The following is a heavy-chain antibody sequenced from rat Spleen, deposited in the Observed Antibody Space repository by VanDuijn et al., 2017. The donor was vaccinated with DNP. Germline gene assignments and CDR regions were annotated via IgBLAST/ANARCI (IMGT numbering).Heavy chain of an antibody. CDR2: ISYDGSST. CDR3: TTLGGRTGYFDY. CDR1: GFTFSNYD. V-gene: IGHV5-7*01. Sequence: EVQLVESGGGLVQPGRSMKLSCAASGFTFSNYDMAWVRQAPKKGLEWVATISYDGSSTYYRDSVKGRFTISRDNAKSTLHLQMDSLRSEDTATYYWTTLGGRTGYFDYWGQGVTVTVSS. J-gene: IGHJ2*01. D-gene: IGHD1-11*01.